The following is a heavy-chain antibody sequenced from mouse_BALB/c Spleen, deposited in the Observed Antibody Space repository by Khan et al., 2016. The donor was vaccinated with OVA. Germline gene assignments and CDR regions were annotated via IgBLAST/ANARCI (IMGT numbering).Heavy chain of an antibody. CDR2: IWSGGIT. V-gene: IGHV2-2*02. D-gene: IGHD2-4*01. CDR1: GFSLTSYG. Sequence: QVQLKESGPGLVQPSQSLSITCTVTGFSLTSYGVHWVRQSPGKGLEWLGMIWSGGITDYNAAFISRLTINKDNSKSHVFFKMNSLQTNDTAIYYCARNYDYDEGLAYWGQGTLVTVSA. J-gene: IGHJ3*01. CDR3: ARNYDYDEGLAY.